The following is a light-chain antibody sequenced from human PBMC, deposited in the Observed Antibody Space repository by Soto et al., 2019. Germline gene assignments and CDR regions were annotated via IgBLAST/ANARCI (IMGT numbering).Light chain of an antibody. CDR3: SSYAGSNMGV. V-gene: IGLV2-11*01. Sequence: QSAPTQPRSVSGSPGQSVTISCTGTSSDVGEYDYVSWYQQHPGKAPKLMIFDVSERPSGVPDRFSGSKTGNTASLTISGLQAEDEADYYCSSYAGSNMGVFGSGTKVTVL. CDR1: SSDVGEYDY. CDR2: DVS. J-gene: IGLJ1*01.